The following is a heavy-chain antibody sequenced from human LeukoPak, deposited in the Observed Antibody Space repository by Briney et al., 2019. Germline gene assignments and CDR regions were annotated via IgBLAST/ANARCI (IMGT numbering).Heavy chain of an antibody. V-gene: IGHV4-61*08. CDR3: ARDGVSGGYYYYMDV. CDR1: GGSISSGGYS. Sequence: SETLSLTCAVSGGSISSGGYSWSWIRQPPGKGLEWIGYIYYSGSTNYNPSLKSRVTISVDTSKNQFSLKLSSVTAADTAVYYCARDGVSGGYYYYMDVWGKGTTVTVSS. CDR2: IYYSGST. D-gene: IGHD3-10*01. J-gene: IGHJ6*03.